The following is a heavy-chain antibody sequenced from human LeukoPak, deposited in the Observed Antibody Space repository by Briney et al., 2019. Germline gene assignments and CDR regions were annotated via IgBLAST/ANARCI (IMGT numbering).Heavy chain of an antibody. V-gene: IGHV4-59*08. CDR2: VFHSGTT. CDR3: ARRMVAVTDAFDI. D-gene: IGHD2-15*01. J-gene: IGHJ3*02. CDR1: GDSLTSHF. Sequence: SETLSLTCNVSGDSLTSHFWSWIRQTPGKGLEWIGYVFHSGTTNYSPSLKSRVTISLDTSKKEFYLRLASMTAADIGVYYCARRMVAVTDAFDIWGRGTKASVSS.